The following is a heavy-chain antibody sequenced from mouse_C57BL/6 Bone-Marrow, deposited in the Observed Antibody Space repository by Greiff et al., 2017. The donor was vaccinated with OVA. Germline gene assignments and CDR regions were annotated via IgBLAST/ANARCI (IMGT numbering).Heavy chain of an antibody. CDR3: AREGPVTTVVAPYYAMDY. CDR1: GFTFSSYA. Sequence: EVQVVESGGGLVKPGGSLKLSCAASGFTFSSYAMSWVRQTPEKRLEWVATISDGGSYTYYPDNVKGRFTISRDTAKNNPSLQMSHLKSEDTAMYYCAREGPVTTVVAPYYAMDYWGQGTSVTVSS. V-gene: IGHV5-4*01. CDR2: ISDGGSYT. D-gene: IGHD1-1*01. J-gene: IGHJ4*01.